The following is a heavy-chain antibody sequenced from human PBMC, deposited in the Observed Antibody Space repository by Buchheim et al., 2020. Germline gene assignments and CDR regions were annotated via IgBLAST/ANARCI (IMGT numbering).Heavy chain of an antibody. Sequence: QVQLVESGGGVVQPGRSLRLSCAASGFTFSSYAIHWVRQAPGKGLEWVAVISYDGNNKYYADSVKGRFTISRDNSKSTLYLQMNSLRAEDTAVYYCARPLGYGDFNSDYWGQGTL. CDR2: ISYDGNNK. V-gene: IGHV3-30-3*01. CDR3: ARPLGYGDFNSDY. CDR1: GFTFSSYA. J-gene: IGHJ4*02. D-gene: IGHD4-17*01.